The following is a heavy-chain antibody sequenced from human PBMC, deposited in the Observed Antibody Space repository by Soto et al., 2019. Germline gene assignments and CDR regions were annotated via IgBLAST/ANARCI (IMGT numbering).Heavy chain of an antibody. CDR3: ARTMTTSISYWFDP. CDR1: GGSISSGGYY. D-gene: IGHD4-17*01. CDR2: IYYSGST. V-gene: IGHV4-31*03. Sequence: SETLSLTCTVSGGSISSGGYYWSWIRQHPGKGLEWIGYIYYSGSTYYNPSLKSRVTISVDTSKNQFSLKLSSVTAADTAVYYCARTMTTSISYWFDPCGQGTLVTVSS. J-gene: IGHJ5*02.